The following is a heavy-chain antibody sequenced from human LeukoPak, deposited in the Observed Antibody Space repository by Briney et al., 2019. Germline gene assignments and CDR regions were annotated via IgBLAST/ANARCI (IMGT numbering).Heavy chain of an antibody. CDR2: ISAYNGNT. D-gene: IGHD5-24*01. V-gene: IGHV1-18*01. J-gene: IGHJ6*03. Sequence: GASVKVSCKASGYTFISYGISWVRQAPGQGLEWMGWISAYNGNTNYAQKFQGRVTMTTDTSTSTAYMELRSLRSDDTAVYYCARGGDGYNLDYYYYMDVWGKGTTVTVSS. CDR3: ARGGDGYNLDYYYYMDV. CDR1: GYTFISYG.